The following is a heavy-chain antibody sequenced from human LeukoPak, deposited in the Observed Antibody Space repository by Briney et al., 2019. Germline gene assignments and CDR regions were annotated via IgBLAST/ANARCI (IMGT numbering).Heavy chain of an antibody. D-gene: IGHD6-13*01. CDR3: SRGGAPAGYAYDV. V-gene: IGHV3-13*01. Sequence: GGSLRLSCATSGFTFSNFDLHWVRQATGEGLEWVSAIGTAGDTYYPDSVKGQFTISRDNAKNSFYLQMNNLRAGDTAVYYCSRGGAPAGYAYDVWGHGTVVTVSS. J-gene: IGHJ3*01. CDR2: IGTAGDT. CDR1: GFTFSNFD.